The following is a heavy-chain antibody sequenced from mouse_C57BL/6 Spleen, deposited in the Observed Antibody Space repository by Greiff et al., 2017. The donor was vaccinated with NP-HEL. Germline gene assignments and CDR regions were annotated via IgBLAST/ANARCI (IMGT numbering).Heavy chain of an antibody. CDR3: ARGYYGSSPYYYAMDY. CDR1: GYTFTDYY. J-gene: IGHJ4*01. V-gene: IGHV1-26*01. Sequence: EVQLQQSGPELAKPGASVKISCKASGYTFTDYYMNWVKQSHGKSLEWIGDINPNNGGTSYNQKFKGMATLTVDKSSSTAYMELRSLTSEDSTVYYCARGYYGSSPYYYAMDYWGQGTSVTVSS. CDR2: INPNNGGT. D-gene: IGHD1-1*01.